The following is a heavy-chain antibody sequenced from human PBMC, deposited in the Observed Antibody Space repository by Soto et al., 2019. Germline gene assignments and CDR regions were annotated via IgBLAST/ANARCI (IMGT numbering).Heavy chain of an antibody. CDR1: GVSISIPNW. V-gene: IGHV4-4*02. CDR2: IDHSGTT. J-gene: IGHJ4*02. CDR3: ARLLPYSGSLDY. Sequence: KPSETLSLTCAVSGVSISIPNWWAWVRQAPGKGLEWIGEIDHSGTTNYNPSLNSRVTISLDKSKNQISLKLNSVAAADTAVYYCARLLPYSGSLDYWGQGILVTVSS. D-gene: IGHD1-26*01.